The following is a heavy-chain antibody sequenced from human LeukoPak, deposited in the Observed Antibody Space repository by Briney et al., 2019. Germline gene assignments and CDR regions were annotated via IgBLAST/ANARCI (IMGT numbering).Heavy chain of an antibody. CDR2: IYYSGST. Sequence: SETLSLTCTVSGGSISSSSYYWGWIRQPPGKGLEWIGSIYYSGSTYYNPSLKSRVTISVDTSKNQFSLKLSSVTAADTAVYYCARSPYDILTGTDIYYFDYWGQGTLVTVSS. D-gene: IGHD3-9*01. CDR3: ARSPYDILTGTDIYYFDY. J-gene: IGHJ4*02. V-gene: IGHV4-39*07. CDR1: GGSISSSSYY.